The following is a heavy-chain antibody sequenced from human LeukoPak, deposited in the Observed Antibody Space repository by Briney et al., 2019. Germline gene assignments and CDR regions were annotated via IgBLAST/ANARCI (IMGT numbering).Heavy chain of an antibody. J-gene: IGHJ4*02. CDR2: ISYDGSNK. Sequence: GGSLRLSCAASGFTFSSYGMRWVRQAPGKGLEWVAVISYDGSNKYYADSVKGRFTISRDNSKNTLYLQMNSLRAEDTAVYYCAKNYQPNRIPIFDYWGQGTLVTVSS. CDR3: AKNYQPNRIPIFDY. CDR1: GFTFSSYG. D-gene: IGHD2-2*01. V-gene: IGHV3-30*18.